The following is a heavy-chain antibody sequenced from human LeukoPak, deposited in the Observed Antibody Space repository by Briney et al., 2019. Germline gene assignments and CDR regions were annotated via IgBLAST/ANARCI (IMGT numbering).Heavy chain of an antibody. Sequence: SETLSLTCTISGGSVSDYYWSWIRQSPGKGLEWIGYIYYTGSTTYNPSLKSRVTISADTSKNQFSPKLSSVTAADTAVYYCASRKLGNDYWGQGTLVTVSS. CDR1: GGSVSDYY. J-gene: IGHJ4*02. CDR3: ASRKLGNDY. V-gene: IGHV4-59*02. D-gene: IGHD7-27*01. CDR2: IYYTGST.